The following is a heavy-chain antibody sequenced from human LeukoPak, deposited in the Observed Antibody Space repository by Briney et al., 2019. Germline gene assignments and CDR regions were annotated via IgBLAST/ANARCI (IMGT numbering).Heavy chain of an antibody. CDR1: GFTFKSYW. J-gene: IGHJ6*02. V-gene: IGHV3-7*05. CDR3: ARAGYTYTWPPSYYYGMDV. CDR2: IKEDGGEK. D-gene: IGHD2-2*02. Sequence: PGGSLRLSCAASGFTFKSYWMNWGRQAPGKGLEWVAHIKEDGGEKYYVDSVKGRFTISRDNAKNSLYLQMNSLRADDTAVYYCARAGYTYTWPPSYYYGMDVWGQGTTVTASS.